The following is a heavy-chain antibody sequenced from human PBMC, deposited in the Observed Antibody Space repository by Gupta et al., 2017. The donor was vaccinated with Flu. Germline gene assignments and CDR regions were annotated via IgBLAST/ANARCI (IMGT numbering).Heavy chain of an antibody. Sequence: QVQLQESGPGLVEPSETLSLTCSVPGSSITTFYWNWVRQTPGKGLQWIGYTSYSGTNYNPSLESRVTISVDTSKSQVSLRLSSVTAADTAIYYCARGGSGQLERDYYYYMDVWGKGTTVTVSS. D-gene: IGHD1-1*01. V-gene: IGHV4-59*01. CDR1: GSSITTFY. CDR3: ARGGSGQLERDYYYYMDV. CDR2: TSYSGT. J-gene: IGHJ6*03.